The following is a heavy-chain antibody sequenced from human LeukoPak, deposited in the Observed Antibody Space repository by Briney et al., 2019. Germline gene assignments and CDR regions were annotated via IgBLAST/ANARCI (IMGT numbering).Heavy chain of an antibody. CDR1: GFTVSSNY. V-gene: IGHV3-66*01. J-gene: IGHJ5*02. CDR3: AKLIFGVVTPFDP. Sequence: GGSLRLSCAASGFTVSSNYMSWVRQAPGKGLEWVSVIYSGGSTYYADSVKGRFTISRDNSKNTLYLQMNSLRAEDTAVYYCAKLIFGVVTPFDPWGQGTLVTVSS. D-gene: IGHD3-3*01. CDR2: IYSGGST.